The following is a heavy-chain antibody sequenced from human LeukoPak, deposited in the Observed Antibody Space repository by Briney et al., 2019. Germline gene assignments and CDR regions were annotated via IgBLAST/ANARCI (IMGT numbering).Heavy chain of an antibody. CDR2: IYYSGST. Sequence: PSETLSLTCTVSGGSISSYYWSWIRQPPGKGLEWIGYIYYSGSTNYNPSLKSRVTISVDTSKNQFSLKLSSVTAADTAVYYCASGPRGLNYWGQGTLVTVSS. V-gene: IGHV4-59*01. D-gene: IGHD3-22*01. CDR3: ASGPRGLNY. CDR1: GGSISSYY. J-gene: IGHJ4*02.